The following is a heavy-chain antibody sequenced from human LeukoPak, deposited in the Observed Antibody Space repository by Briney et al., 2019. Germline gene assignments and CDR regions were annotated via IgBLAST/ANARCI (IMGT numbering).Heavy chain of an antibody. CDR2: IYQSGST. CDR3: ARVGYSSSKSFDY. D-gene: IGHD6-13*01. Sequence: SETLSLTCTGSGYSISSGYYWGWIRQPPGKGLEWIGSIYQSGSTYYNPSLKSRVTISVDTSKNQFSLKLSSVTAADTAVYYCARVGYSSSKSFDYWGQGTLVTVSS. J-gene: IGHJ4*02. CDR1: GYSISSGYY. V-gene: IGHV4-38-2*02.